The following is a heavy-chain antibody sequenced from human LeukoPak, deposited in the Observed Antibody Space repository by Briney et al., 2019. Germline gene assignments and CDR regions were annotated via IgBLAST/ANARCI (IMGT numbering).Heavy chain of an antibody. Sequence: GGSLRLSCAASGLTVSSYEMNWVRQAPGKGLEWEAYISSSGTTIYYADSVKGRFTISRDNAKISLFLQMNSLRAEDTAVYFCAKEYIHWGNYFDSWGQGTLVTVSS. V-gene: IGHV3-48*03. CDR1: GLTVSSYE. CDR3: AKEYIHWGNYFDS. CDR2: ISSSGTTI. D-gene: IGHD3-16*01. J-gene: IGHJ4*02.